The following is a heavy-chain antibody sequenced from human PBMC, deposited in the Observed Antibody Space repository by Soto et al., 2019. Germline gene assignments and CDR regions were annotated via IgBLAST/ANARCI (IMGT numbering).Heavy chain of an antibody. CDR1: GFNLSTYG. CDR3: AKESQPRVDYYDSDGWDR. CDR2: MSYDGFNN. J-gene: IGHJ5*02. Sequence: QVQLVESGGGVVQPGRSLRLSCAASGFNLSTYGMHWVRQAPGKGLEWVAVMSYDGFNNYHADSVNGRFTVSRDISKNTLYLQMNSLRPEDTAVYYCAKESQPRVDYYDSDGWDRWGQGTLVTVSS. V-gene: IGHV3-30*18. D-gene: IGHD3-22*01.